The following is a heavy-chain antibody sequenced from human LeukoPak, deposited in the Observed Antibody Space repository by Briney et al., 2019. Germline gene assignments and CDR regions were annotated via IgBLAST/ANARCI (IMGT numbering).Heavy chain of an antibody. J-gene: IGHJ4*02. CDR2: IYYSGST. D-gene: IGHD4-17*01. Sequence: SETLSLTCIVSGGSISSYYWSWIRQPPGKGLEWIGYIYYSGSTNYNPSLKSRVTISVDTSKNQFSLKLSSVTAADTAVYYCAREATDYGDYPYYFDYWGQGTLVTVSS. CDR1: GGSISSYY. V-gene: IGHV4-59*01. CDR3: AREATDYGDYPYYFDY.